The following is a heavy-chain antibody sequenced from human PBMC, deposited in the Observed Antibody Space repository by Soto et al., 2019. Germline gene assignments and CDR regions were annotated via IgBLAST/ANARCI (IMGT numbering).Heavy chain of an antibody. J-gene: IGHJ4*02. CDR1: GYTFTSYG. CDR3: AGAFRSYYDSGGYDPDY. V-gene: IGHV1-18*01. D-gene: IGHD3-22*01. CDR2: ISAYNGNT. Sequence: ASVKVSCKASGYTFTSYGISWVRQAPGQGLEGMGWISAYNGNTNYAQKLQGRVTKSTYKSTSKAYMELRSLRSDDTAVYYWAGAFRSYYDSGGYDPDYWGQGTLVTVSS.